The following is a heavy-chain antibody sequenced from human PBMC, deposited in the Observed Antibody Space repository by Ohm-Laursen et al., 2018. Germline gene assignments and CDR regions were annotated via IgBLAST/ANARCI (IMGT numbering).Heavy chain of an antibody. CDR2: IYSSGNT. CDR1: GGSISNYY. D-gene: IGHD3-3*01. V-gene: IGHV4-59*01. Sequence: TLSLTCIVSGGSISNYYWSWIRQPPGKGLQWLGYIYSSGNTNYDPSLQNRFTMSVDTSKNQFSLTVTSVTAADTAIYFCARGGRVVEWSYGEFFFDSWGQGSRVTVSS. J-gene: IGHJ4*02. CDR3: ARGGRVVEWSYGEFFFDS.